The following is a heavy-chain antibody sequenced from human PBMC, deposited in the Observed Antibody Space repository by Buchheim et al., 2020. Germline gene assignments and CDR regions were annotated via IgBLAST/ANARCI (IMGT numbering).Heavy chain of an antibody. V-gene: IGHV3-7*01. D-gene: IGHD2-8*02. Sequence: EVQLVESGGGLVQPGGSLRLSCAASGFTFSSYWMSWVRQAPGKGLEWVANIKQDGSEKYYVDSVKGRFTISRDNAKTSLYLQMNSLRAEDTAVYYCARDCTGGVCYTFFDYWGQGTL. CDR3: ARDCTGGVCYTFFDY. CDR2: IKQDGSEK. CDR1: GFTFSSYW. J-gene: IGHJ4*02.